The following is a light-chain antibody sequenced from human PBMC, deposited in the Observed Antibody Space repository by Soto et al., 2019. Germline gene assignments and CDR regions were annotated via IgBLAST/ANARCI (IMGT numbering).Light chain of an antibody. Sequence: QSVLTQPPSVSGAPGQRVTISCTGSSSNIGAGYDVHWYQQLPGTAPKLLLYGNSNRPSGVPDRFSGSKSGTSTSLAITGRQAEDEDEYYCQSYDSSRSGWVFGGGTKLTVL. V-gene: IGLV1-40*01. CDR3: QSYDSSRSGWV. J-gene: IGLJ3*02. CDR1: SSNIGAGYD. CDR2: GNS.